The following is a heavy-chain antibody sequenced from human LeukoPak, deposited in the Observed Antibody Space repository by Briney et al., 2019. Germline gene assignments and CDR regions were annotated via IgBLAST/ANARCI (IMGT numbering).Heavy chain of an antibody. V-gene: IGHV3-53*01. J-gene: IGHJ4*02. D-gene: IGHD5-24*01. Sequence: SGGSLRLSCAVSGFSVTNNYMSWVSQAPRNGLEWVSVFYVGGATYYADSVRGRFTISRDNSENTLYLQMKSLRAEDTAVYYCARGDGYNFFDYWGQGTLVTVSS. CDR2: FYVGGAT. CDR3: ARGDGYNFFDY. CDR1: GFSVTNNY.